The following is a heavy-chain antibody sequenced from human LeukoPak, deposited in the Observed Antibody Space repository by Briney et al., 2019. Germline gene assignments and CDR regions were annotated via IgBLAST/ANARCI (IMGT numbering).Heavy chain of an antibody. CDR1: GGSISSGGYY. Sequence: SETLSLTCTVSGGSISSGGYYWSWIRQPPGKGLEWIGYIYHSGSTTYNPSLKSRVTISLDTSKNQFSLKLTSVTAADTAVYYCARTGGSYRSDWPLDFWGQGTLVTVSS. D-gene: IGHD6-19*01. J-gene: IGHJ4*02. CDR2: IYHSGST. CDR3: ARTGGSYRSDWPLDF. V-gene: IGHV4-61*08.